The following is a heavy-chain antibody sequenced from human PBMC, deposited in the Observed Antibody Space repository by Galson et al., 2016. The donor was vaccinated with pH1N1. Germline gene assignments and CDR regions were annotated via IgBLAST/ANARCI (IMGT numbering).Heavy chain of an antibody. J-gene: IGHJ6*02. D-gene: IGHD5-12*01. CDR2: LIPILGTP. V-gene: IGHV1-69*01. CDR3: ARGFSGYDRLEYYQNGMDV. CDR1: GGTFTNYA. Sequence: CKASGGTFTNYAINWVRQAPGQGLEWMGGLIPILGTPDYAQTLQGRVTITADENTNTAYMEMSSLRAEDTTVYYCARGFSGYDRLEYYQNGMDVWGHGTTVTVSS.